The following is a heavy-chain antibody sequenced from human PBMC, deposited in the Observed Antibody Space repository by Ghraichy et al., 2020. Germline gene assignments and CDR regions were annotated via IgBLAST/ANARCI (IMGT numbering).Heavy chain of an antibody. CDR2: ISDSGGST. CDR3: ARPGYSSSWNFDY. CDR1: GFTFSSYS. D-gene: IGHD6-13*01. V-gene: IGHV3-23*01. J-gene: IGHJ4*02. Sequence: GGSLRLSCAASGFTFSSYSMSWVRQSPEKGLEWVSAISDSGGSTYYADSVKGRFTISRDNSKNTLYLQMNRLRAEDTAVYYCARPGYSSSWNFDYWGQGTMVTVSS.